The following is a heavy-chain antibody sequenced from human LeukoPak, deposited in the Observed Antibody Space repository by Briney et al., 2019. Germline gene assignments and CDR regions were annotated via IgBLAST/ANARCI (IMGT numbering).Heavy chain of an antibody. J-gene: IGHJ4*02. CDR3: ARHAGNHYGVFFDY. CDR1: DGSITNYY. V-gene: IGHV4-59*08. D-gene: IGHD4-17*01. CDR2: SHYSKTT. Sequence: SETLSLTCTVSDGSITNYYSSWSRHPPRKGLEWIAYSHYSKTTTYHPSLRSRATVSVDASKNQFSLKLSSVTAADTAVDYCARHAGNHYGVFFDYWGQGTLVTVSS.